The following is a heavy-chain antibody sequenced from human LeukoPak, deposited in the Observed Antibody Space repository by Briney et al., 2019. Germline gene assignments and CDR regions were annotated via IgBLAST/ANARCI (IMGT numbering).Heavy chain of an antibody. D-gene: IGHD6-13*01. CDR2: IYSGGST. CDR3: ARGLRMKAGIAAPYFDY. Sequence: GGSLRLSCAASGFTVSSNYMSWVRQAPGKGLEWVSVIYSGGSTYYADSVKGRFTISRDNSMNTLYLQMGSLRAEDMAVYYCARGLRMKAGIAAPYFDYWGQGTLVTVSS. CDR1: GFTVSSNY. J-gene: IGHJ4*02. V-gene: IGHV3-66*01.